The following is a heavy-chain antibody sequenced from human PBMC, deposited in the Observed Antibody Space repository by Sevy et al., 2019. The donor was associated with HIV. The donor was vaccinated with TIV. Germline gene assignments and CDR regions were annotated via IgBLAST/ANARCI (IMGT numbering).Heavy chain of an antibody. D-gene: IGHD3-16*01. CDR3: VRAVSYGDTYFYDYVMDV. V-gene: IGHV3-7*01. Sequence: GGSLRLSCVASGFNFRSYWMTWVRQAPGKGLEWVANINQEGSEKYYVDSVKCRFTISRDNAKNSLYLQINSMRVEDTVVYYCVRAVSYGDTYFYDYVMDVWGQGTTVTVSS. J-gene: IGHJ6*02. CDR1: GFNFRSYW. CDR2: INQEGSEK.